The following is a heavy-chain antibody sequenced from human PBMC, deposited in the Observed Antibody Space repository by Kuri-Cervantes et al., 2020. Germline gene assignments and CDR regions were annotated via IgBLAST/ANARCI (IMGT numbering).Heavy chain of an antibody. CDR2: INHSGRT. Sequence: SETLSLTCAVYGGSFSGYYWSWIRQPPGKGLEWIGEINHSGRTNYNPSLKSRVTISIGTSKNQFSLRLTSVTAADTAVYYCARGLPTSYWGQGTLVTVSS. V-gene: IGHV4-34*01. J-gene: IGHJ1*01. CDR3: ARGLPTSY. CDR1: GGSFSGYY.